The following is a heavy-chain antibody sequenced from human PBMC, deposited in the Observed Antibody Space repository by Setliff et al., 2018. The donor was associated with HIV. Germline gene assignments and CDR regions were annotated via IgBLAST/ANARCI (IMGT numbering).Heavy chain of an antibody. Sequence: GASVKVSCKASGYTFLAYYIHWMRQAPGQGLEWMGWINPKSGDTTYAQKFEDGVTMTRDTSSRTAYMDLSRLTSGDTAVYYCAKVASVTMIRGALGSWGQGTLVTVSS. J-gene: IGHJ5*01. CDR1: GYTFLAYY. CDR2: INPKSGDT. CDR3: AKVASVTMIRGALGS. D-gene: IGHD3-10*01. V-gene: IGHV1-2*02.